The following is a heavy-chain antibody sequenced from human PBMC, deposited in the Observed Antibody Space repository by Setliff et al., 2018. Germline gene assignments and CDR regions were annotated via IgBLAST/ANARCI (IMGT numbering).Heavy chain of an antibody. D-gene: IGHD3-16*02. V-gene: IGHV3-53*01. CDR2: IYNIGET. CDR3: VNSYRGYDDYPDY. Sequence: AGGSLRLSCVVSGLTVSNDFMGWVRQAPGKGLEWVSVIYNIGETRYADSVKGRFTISRDNAKNSLYLQMNSLRVEDTAVYYCVNSYRGYDDYPDYWGQGTLVTVSS. CDR1: GLTVSNDF. J-gene: IGHJ4*02.